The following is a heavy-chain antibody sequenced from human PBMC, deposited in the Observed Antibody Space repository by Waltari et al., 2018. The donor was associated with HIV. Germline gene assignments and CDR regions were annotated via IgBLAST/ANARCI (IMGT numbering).Heavy chain of an antibody. J-gene: IGHJ4*02. V-gene: IGHV3-9*01. Sequence: EVQLVESGGGLVQPVRSLRLSCAASGFTFDDYAMHWVRQAPGKGLEWVSGISWNSATIGYADSVKGRFTISRDNAENSLYLQMNSLKPEDTALYYCATLTGDRSYWGQGTLVTVSS. CDR3: ATLTGDRSY. CDR1: GFTFDDYA. CDR2: ISWNSATI. D-gene: IGHD7-27*01.